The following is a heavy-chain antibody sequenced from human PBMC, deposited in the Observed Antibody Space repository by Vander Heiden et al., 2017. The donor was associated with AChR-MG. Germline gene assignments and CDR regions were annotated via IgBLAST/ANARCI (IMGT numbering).Heavy chain of an antibody. CDR3: AKVYSSGWYSAFHI. V-gene: IGHV3-23*01. CDR2: IKGSARST. D-gene: IGHD6-19*01. CDR1: VFTFMNYG. Sequence: EVQLLESGGGLVQSGGSLRLSCEASVFTFMNYGMSWVRQAPGKGLEWVSSIKGSARSTYYADSVKGRFTISRDNSKNTLYLQMNNLGAEDTAVYYCAKVYSSGWYSAFHIWGQGTLVTVSS. J-gene: IGHJ3*02.